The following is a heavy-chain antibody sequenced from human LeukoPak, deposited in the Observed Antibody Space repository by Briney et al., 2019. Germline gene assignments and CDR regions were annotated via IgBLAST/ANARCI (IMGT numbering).Heavy chain of an antibody. CDR2: ITGVGGNT. CDR3: AKDSVRGSGRINWFDT. CDR1: EFTFGSYA. D-gene: IGHD3-10*01. V-gene: IGHV3-23*01. J-gene: IGHJ5*02. Sequence: GGSLRLSCTTSEFTFGSYAMTWVRQAPGKGLEWVSGITGVGGNTYYADSVKGRFTISRDNSKNTLYLQMNSLRAEDTAAYYCAKDSVRGSGRINWFDTWGQGTVVTVSS.